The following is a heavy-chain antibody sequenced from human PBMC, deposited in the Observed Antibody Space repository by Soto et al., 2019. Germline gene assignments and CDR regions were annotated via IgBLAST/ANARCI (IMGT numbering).Heavy chain of an antibody. Sequence: ASVKVSCKASGYTFTSYYMRWVRQAPGQGLEWMGIINPSGGSTSCAQKFQGRVTMTRDTSTSTVYMELSSLRSEDTAVYYCARVADYDILTGTPGGMDVWGQGTTVTVSS. D-gene: IGHD3-9*01. V-gene: IGHV1-46*01. CDR2: INPSGGST. CDR1: GYTFTSYY. J-gene: IGHJ6*02. CDR3: ARVADYDILTGTPGGMDV.